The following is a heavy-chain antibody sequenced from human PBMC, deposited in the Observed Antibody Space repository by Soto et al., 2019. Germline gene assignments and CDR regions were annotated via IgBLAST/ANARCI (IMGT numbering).Heavy chain of an antibody. Sequence: QVLLVQSSAEVKKPGSSVKVSCKASGGTFTSTAFSWVRQAPGQGLEWMGGIIPVLGTPNYAQKFQARLTVTADASTTTDHMELSSLRSDDTAVYYCASSAGLDPLLNYYGLNVWGQGTTVTVSS. V-gene: IGHV1-69*01. CDR3: ASSAGLDPLLNYYGLNV. CDR1: GGTFTSTA. D-gene: IGHD6-13*01. CDR2: IIPVLGTP. J-gene: IGHJ6*02.